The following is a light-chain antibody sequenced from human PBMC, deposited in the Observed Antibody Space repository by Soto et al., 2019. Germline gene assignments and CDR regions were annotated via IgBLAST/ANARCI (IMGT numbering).Light chain of an antibody. Sequence: QSVLTQPPSASGTPGQRVTISCSGSSSNIGSNYVYWYQQLPGTAPKLLIYRNNQRPSGVPDRFSGSKSGTSASLAISGLRSEDEADYYCAAWDDSLGGPVFGTGTKLTVL. V-gene: IGLV1-47*01. J-gene: IGLJ1*01. CDR1: SSNIGSNY. CDR3: AAWDDSLGGPV. CDR2: RNN.